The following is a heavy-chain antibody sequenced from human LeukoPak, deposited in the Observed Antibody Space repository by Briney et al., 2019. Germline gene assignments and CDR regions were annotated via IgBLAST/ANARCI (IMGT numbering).Heavy chain of an antibody. Sequence: GGSLRLSCAASGFAVSNYWMSWVRQAPGKGLECVANIKEDGSEKYYVDSVKGRFTISRDSVRHSLYLQMNSLRAGDTAVYYCARDRGRYYMNGGGKGSTVTIS. V-gene: IGHV3-7*01. CDR1: GFAVSNYW. CDR2: IKEDGSEK. D-gene: IGHD6-25*01. CDR3: ARDRGRYYMNG. J-gene: IGHJ6*03.